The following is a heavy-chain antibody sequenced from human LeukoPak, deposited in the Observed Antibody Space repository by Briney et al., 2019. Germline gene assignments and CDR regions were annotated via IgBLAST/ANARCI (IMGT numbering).Heavy chain of an antibody. CDR1: GFTFSSYS. J-gene: IGHJ4*02. CDR3: AKADHDYGDY. Sequence: GGSLRLSCAASGFTFSSYSMNWVRQAPGKGLEWVSYISSSSSTIYYADSVKGRFTISRDNSKNTLYLQMNSLRAEDTAVYYCAKADHDYGDYWGQGTLVTVSS. CDR2: ISSSSSTI. V-gene: IGHV3-48*01.